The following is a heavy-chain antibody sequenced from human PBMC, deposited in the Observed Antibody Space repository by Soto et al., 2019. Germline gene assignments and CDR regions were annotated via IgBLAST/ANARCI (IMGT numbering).Heavy chain of an antibody. CDR1: GGSFSGYY. CDR2: INHSGST. Sequence: PSETLSLTCAVYGGSFSGYYWSWIRQPPGKGLEWIGEINHSGSTNYNPSLKSRVTISVDTSKNQFSLKLSSVTAADTAVYYCARWGGLNPYYYYYGMDVWGQGTRVTVSS. D-gene: IGHD3-16*01. CDR3: ARWGGLNPYYYYYGMDV. V-gene: IGHV4-34*01. J-gene: IGHJ6*02.